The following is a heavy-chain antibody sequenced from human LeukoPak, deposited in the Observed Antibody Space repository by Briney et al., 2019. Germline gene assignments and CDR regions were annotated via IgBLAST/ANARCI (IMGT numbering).Heavy chain of an antibody. V-gene: IGHV3-64*01. J-gene: IGHJ4*02. Sequence: PGGSLRLSCAASGFTFSSYAMHWVRQAPGKGLEYVSAISSNGGSTYYANSVKGRFTISRDNSKNTLYLQMGSLRAEDMAVYYCATYGGNSDYWGQGTLVTVSS. D-gene: IGHD4-23*01. CDR1: GFTFSSYA. CDR2: ISSNGGST. CDR3: ATYGGNSDY.